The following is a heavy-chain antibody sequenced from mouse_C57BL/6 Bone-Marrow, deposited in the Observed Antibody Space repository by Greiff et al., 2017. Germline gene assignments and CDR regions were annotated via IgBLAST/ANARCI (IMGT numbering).Heavy chain of an antibody. J-gene: IGHJ2*01. D-gene: IGHD2-1*01. CDR2: IYPGDGDT. CDR1: GYAFSSSW. CDR3: ARRGVYYGIDY. Sequence: VQLQQSGPELVKPGASVKISCKASGYAFSSSWMNWVQQRPGKGLEWIGRIYPGDGDTNYNGKFKGKATLTADKSSSTAYMQLSSLTSEDSAVXFCARRGVYYGIDYWGQGTTLTVPS. V-gene: IGHV1-82*01.